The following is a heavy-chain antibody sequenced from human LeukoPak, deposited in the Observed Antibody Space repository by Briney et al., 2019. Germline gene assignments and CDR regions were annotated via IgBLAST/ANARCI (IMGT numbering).Heavy chain of an antibody. V-gene: IGHV4-34*01. D-gene: IGHD6-19*01. CDR2: INHSGST. J-gene: IGHJ2*01. CDR1: GGSFSGYY. CDR3: ARVLEGSSGQHWYFDL. Sequence: SETLSLTCAVYGGSFSGYYWSWIRQPPGKGLEWIGEINHSGSTNYNPSLKSRVTISVDTSTNQFSLRLSSVTAADTAVYYCARVLEGSSGQHWYFDLWGRGTLVTVSS.